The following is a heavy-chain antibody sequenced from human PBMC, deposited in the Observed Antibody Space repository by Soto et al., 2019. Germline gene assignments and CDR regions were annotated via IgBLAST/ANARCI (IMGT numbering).Heavy chain of an antibody. D-gene: IGHD4-17*01. V-gene: IGHV6-1*01. CDR1: GVSVSIDSAA. Sequence: WQTLSLTCAISGVSVSIDSAAWNWIRQSPSRGLEWLGRTYYRSKWYYSYAVSLKSRMTINPDTSKNQFSLQLNSVTPDDTAVYYCARGSTVTTGFDYWGQGTLVTVSS. CDR3: ARGSTVTTGFDY. J-gene: IGHJ4*02. CDR2: TYYRSKWYY.